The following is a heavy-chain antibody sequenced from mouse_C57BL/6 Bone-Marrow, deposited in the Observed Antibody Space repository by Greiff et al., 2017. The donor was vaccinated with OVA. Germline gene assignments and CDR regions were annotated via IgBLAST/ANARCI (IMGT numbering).Heavy chain of an antibody. J-gene: IGHJ3*01. CDR1: GYTFTDYA. V-gene: IGHV1-67*01. CDR2: ISTYYGDA. CDR3: ATTIVTTEFAY. Sequence: QVQLQQSGPELVRPGVSVKISCKGSGYTFTDYAMHWVKQSHAKSLEWIGVISTYYGDASYNQKFKDQATMTVDKSHSPVFMELARLTSEDSAVYYIATTIVTTEFAYWGQGTLVTVSA. D-gene: IGHD2-12*01.